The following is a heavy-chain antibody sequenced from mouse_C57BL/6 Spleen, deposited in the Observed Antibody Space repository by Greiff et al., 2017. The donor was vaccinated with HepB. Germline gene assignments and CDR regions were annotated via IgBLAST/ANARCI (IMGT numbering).Heavy chain of an antibody. V-gene: IGHV5-4*01. CDR3: ARGDEGDY. CDR2: ISDGGSYT. J-gene: IGHJ2*01. CDR1: GFTFSSYA. Sequence: DVHLVESGGGLVKPGGSLKLSCAASGFTFSSYAMSWVRQTPEKRLEWVATISDGGSYTYYPDNVKGRFTISRDNAKNNLYLQMSHLKSEDTAMYYCARGDEGDYWGQGTTLTVSS. D-gene: IGHD3-3*01.